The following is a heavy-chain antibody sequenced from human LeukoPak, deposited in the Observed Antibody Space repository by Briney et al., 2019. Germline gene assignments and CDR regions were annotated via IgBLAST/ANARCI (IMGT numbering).Heavy chain of an antibody. CDR1: GLTLNTHS. J-gene: IGHJ4*02. D-gene: IGHD2-15*01. CDR2: INTGSDYI. V-gene: IGHV3-21*01. Sequence: GGSLRLSCAASGLTLNTHSMNWAPQAPGKSREWVSSINTGSDYIYYLDSVKGRFNISSDNAKDSLYLQMNSLRAEDTAVYYCARGHASVFCSGGQCYSFDYLGKGTRVTVSS. CDR3: ARGHASVFCSGGQCYSFDY.